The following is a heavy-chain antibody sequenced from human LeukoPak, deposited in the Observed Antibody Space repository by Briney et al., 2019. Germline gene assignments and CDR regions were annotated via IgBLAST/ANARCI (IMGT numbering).Heavy chain of an antibody. Sequence: PSETLSLTCAVYGGSFSGYYWSWIRQPPGKGLEWIGEINHSGSTNYNPSLKSRVSISVDTSKNQFSLKLSSVTAADTAVYYCARDDSMIVVVTHISAFDIWGQGTMVTVSS. CDR2: INHSGST. CDR1: GGSFSGYY. J-gene: IGHJ3*02. CDR3: ARDDSMIVVVTHISAFDI. V-gene: IGHV4-34*01. D-gene: IGHD3-22*01.